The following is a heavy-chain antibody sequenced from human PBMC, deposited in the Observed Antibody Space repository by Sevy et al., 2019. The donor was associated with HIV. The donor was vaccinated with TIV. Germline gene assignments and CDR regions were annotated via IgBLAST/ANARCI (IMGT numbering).Heavy chain of an antibody. Sequence: GGALRLSCAASGFTFSSYSMNWVRQAPGKGLEWVSYISSSSSTIYYAHSVKGRFTIYRDNAKNSLYLQMNSLRDDDTAVYYCAGSRVVAYCGGDRYSDAFDIWGQGTMVTVSS. CDR1: GFTFSSYS. J-gene: IGHJ3*02. D-gene: IGHD2-21*02. V-gene: IGHV3-48*02. CDR2: ISSSSSTI. CDR3: AGSRVVAYCGGDRYSDAFDI.